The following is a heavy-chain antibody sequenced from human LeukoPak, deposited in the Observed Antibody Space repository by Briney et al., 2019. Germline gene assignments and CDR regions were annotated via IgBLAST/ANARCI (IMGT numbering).Heavy chain of an antibody. D-gene: IGHD3-22*01. CDR2: ISYDGSNK. CDR1: GFTFSSYG. J-gene: IGHJ4*02. CDR3: AKLAYDSSGYFDY. V-gene: IGHV3-30*18. Sequence: PGRSLRLSCAASGFTFSSYGMHWVRQAPGKGLEWVAVISYDGSNKYYADSVKGRFTISRDNSKNTLYLQMNSLRAEDTAVYYCAKLAYDSSGYFDYWGQGTLVTVSS.